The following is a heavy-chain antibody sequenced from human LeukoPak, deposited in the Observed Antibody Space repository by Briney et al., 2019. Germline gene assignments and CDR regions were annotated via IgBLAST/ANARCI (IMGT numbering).Heavy chain of an antibody. CDR2: IYYSGST. V-gene: IGHV4-59*01. CDR3: ASSIVVVPAAHYAFDI. J-gene: IGHJ3*02. Sequence: SETLSLTCTVSGGSISSYYWSWIRQPPGKGLEWIGYIYYSGSTNYNPSLKSRVTISVDTSKNQFSLKLSSVTAADTAVYYCASSIVVVPAAHYAFDIWGQGTMVTVSS. D-gene: IGHD2-2*01. CDR1: GGSISSYY.